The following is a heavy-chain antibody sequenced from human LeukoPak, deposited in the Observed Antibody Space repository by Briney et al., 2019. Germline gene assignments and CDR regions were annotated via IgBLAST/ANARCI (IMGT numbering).Heavy chain of an antibody. J-gene: IGHJ4*02. CDR1: GFTFSSYA. D-gene: IGHD3-3*01. V-gene: IGHV3-23*01. CDR2: ISGSGGST. Sequence: GGSLRLSCAASGFTFSSYAMSWVRQAPGKGLEWVSAISGSGGSTYYADSVKGRFTISRDNAKNSLYLQMNSLRAEDTAVYYCASGLGRFLEWLSAFDYWGQGTLVTVSS. CDR3: ASGLGRFLEWLSAFDY.